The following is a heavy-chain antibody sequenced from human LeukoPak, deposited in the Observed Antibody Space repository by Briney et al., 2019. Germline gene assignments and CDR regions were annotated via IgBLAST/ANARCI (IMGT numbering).Heavy chain of an antibody. Sequence: SETLSLTCTVSGGSISSYYWSWIRQPPGKGLEWIGYIYYSGSTNYNPSLKSRVTISVDTSKNQFSLKLSSVTAADTAVYFCARHAGSVSSGYNYYYGMDVWGQGTTVTVSS. CDR1: GGSISSYY. V-gene: IGHV4-59*08. CDR2: IYYSGST. CDR3: ARHAGSVSSGYNYYYGMDV. D-gene: IGHD3-22*01. J-gene: IGHJ6*02.